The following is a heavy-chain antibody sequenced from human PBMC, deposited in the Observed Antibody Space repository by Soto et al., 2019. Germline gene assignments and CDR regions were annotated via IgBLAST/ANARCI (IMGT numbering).Heavy chain of an antibody. Sequence: PGSSQKSSCELSGASFPNFWIAWVHPMPRKGLEWVGSIYPRDYETRYSTSHQSQATISADNSITTAYVQWSSLKASNTAMYYCARHGCNSTSGYTFYYYGMDVWGQGTTVTVSS. J-gene: IGHJ6*02. D-gene: IGHD2-2*02. V-gene: IGHV5-51*07. CDR1: GASFPNFW. CDR3: ARHGCNSTSGYTFYYYGMDV. CDR2: IYPRDYET.